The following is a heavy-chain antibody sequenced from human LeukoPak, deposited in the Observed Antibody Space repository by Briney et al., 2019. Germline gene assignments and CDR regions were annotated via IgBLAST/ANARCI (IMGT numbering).Heavy chain of an antibody. Sequence: PGGSLRLSCAASGLNFSSYWMSWVRQAPGKGLERVANIKQDGSEKYYVDSVKGRFTISRDNAKNTLYLQMNSLRAEDTAVYYSARAHPYYYDSSGYSRSYDAFHLWGQGTMVTVSS. CDR3: ARAHPYYYDSSGYSRSYDAFHL. CDR1: GLNFSSYW. D-gene: IGHD3-22*01. CDR2: IKQDGSEK. J-gene: IGHJ3*01. V-gene: IGHV3-7*01.